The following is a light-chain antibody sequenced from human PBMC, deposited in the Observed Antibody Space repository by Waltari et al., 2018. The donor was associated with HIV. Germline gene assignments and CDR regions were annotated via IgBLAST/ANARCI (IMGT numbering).Light chain of an antibody. CDR1: RSNIRAGYD. V-gene: IGLV1-40*01. CDR3: QSYDYSLNGSGV. CDR2: GNS. Sequence: QSVLTQPPSVSGAPGQRVTISCTGSRSNIRAGYDVHWYQQVPGTAPKLLIYGNSNRPSGVPDRFSGSRSGTSASLAITGLQAVDEADYYCQSYDYSLNGSGVFGTGTKVTVL. J-gene: IGLJ1*01.